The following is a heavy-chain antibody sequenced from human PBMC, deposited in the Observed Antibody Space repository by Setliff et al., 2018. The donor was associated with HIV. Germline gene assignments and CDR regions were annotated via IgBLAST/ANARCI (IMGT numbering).Heavy chain of an antibody. J-gene: IGHJ3*01. CDR3: AANLYGNALNV. Sequence: EASVKVSCKTSGYTFTAFYIHWVRQAPGQGLEWMGRIVPGSGATDYAPIFQGRVTLTTDTSTNTAYMDLGSLRSDDTAVYYCAANLYGNALNVWGQGTMVTVSS. V-gene: IGHV1-2*06. CDR2: IVPGSGAT. CDR1: GYTFTAFY. D-gene: IGHD1-1*01.